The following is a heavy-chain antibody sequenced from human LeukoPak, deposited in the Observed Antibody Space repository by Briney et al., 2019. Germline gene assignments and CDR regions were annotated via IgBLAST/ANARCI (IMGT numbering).Heavy chain of an antibody. V-gene: IGHV1-8*03. CDR2: MNPNSGNT. D-gene: IGHD3-3*01. Sequence: GASVKVSCKASGYTFTSYDINWVRQATGQGLEWMGWMNPNSGNTGYAQKFQGRVTITRNTSISTAYMELSSLRSEDTAVYYCARGQKITIFGVVIIGGNWFDPWGQGTLVTGSS. J-gene: IGHJ5*02. CDR3: ARGQKITIFGVVIIGGNWFDP. CDR1: GYTFTSYD.